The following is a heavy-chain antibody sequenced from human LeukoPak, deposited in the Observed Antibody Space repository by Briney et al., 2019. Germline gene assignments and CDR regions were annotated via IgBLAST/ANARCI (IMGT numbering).Heavy chain of an antibody. J-gene: IGHJ2*01. CDR1: GFTSSSYE. D-gene: IGHD5-12*01. Sequence: GGSLRLSCAASGFTSSSYEMNWVRQAPGKGLEWVSYISRSGRTIYDADSVKGRFTISRDNAKNSLYLQMNSLRAEETAVYYCARVYSGSWYFDLWGRGTVVTVSS. V-gene: IGHV3-48*03. CDR3: ARVYSGSWYFDL. CDR2: ISRSGRTI.